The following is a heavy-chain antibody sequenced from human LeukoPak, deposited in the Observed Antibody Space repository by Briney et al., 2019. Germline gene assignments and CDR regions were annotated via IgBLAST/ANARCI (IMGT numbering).Heavy chain of an antibody. CDR2: IYTSGST. CDR3: ARSGAGYSSGWYLDWFDP. Sequence: SEALSLTCTVSGNSFGDYYWSWIRQPAGKGLEWIGRIYTSGSTTYNPSLKSRVTISVDTSKNQFSLKLSSVTAADTAVYYCARSGAGYSSGWYLDWFDPWGQGTLVTVSS. D-gene: IGHD6-19*01. V-gene: IGHV4-4*07. J-gene: IGHJ5*02. CDR1: GNSFGDYY.